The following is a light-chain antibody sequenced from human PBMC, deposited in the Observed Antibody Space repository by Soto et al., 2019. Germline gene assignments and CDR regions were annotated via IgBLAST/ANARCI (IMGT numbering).Light chain of an antibody. CDR2: LGS. Sequence: DIVMTQSPLSLTVTPGAAASISCRSSHSLLHTNRYNYLAWYLQKPGRSPQLLTYLGSNRASWVPDRFSGGGSGTEVTLEISRVEPEDVGVYYCMRAVQTPGYTFGQGTKLEIK. CDR3: MRAVQTPGYT. CDR1: HSLLHTNRYNY. J-gene: IGKJ2*01. V-gene: IGKV2-28*01.